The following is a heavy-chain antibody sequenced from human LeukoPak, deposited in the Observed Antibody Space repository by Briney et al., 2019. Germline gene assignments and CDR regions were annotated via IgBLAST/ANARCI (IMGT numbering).Heavy chain of an antibody. J-gene: IGHJ6*02. Sequence: GRCRRLSCAASGFTFSSYGMHWVRQAPGKGLEWVAVIWYDGSNKYYADSVKGRFTISRDNSKNTLYLQMNSLRAEDTAVYYCARDDYGDYDVSYYYGMDVWGQGTTVTVSS. CDR3: ARDDYGDYDVSYYYGMDV. V-gene: IGHV3-33*01. CDR2: IWYDGSNK. CDR1: GFTFSSYG. D-gene: IGHD4-17*01.